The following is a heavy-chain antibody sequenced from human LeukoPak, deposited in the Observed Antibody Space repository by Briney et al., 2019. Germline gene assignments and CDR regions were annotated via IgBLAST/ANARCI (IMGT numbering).Heavy chain of an antibody. D-gene: IGHD3-22*01. CDR2: IYYRGST. CDR1: GESFSDYY. J-gene: IGHJ5*02. CDR3: ARGSFAYDGSGYYFDNWFDP. V-gene: IGHV4-34*01. Sequence: SETLSLTCAVYGESFSDYYWSWIRQTPGKGLEWIGSIYYRGSTYYKSSLKSRVTISVDTSKNQFSLKLSSVTAADTAVYYCARGSFAYDGSGYYFDNWFDPWGQGTLVTVSS.